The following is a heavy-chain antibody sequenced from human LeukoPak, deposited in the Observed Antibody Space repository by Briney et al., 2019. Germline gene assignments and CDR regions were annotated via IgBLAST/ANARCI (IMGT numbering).Heavy chain of an antibody. Sequence: GGSLRLSCAASGFTVSSNYMSWVRQAPGKGLEWVSAISGSGGSTYYADSVKGRFTISRDNSKNTLYLQMNSLRAEDAAVYYCAKGGDYGFDYWGQGALVTVSS. V-gene: IGHV3-23*01. CDR3: AKGGDYGFDY. D-gene: IGHD4-17*01. J-gene: IGHJ4*02. CDR1: GFTVSSNY. CDR2: ISGSGGST.